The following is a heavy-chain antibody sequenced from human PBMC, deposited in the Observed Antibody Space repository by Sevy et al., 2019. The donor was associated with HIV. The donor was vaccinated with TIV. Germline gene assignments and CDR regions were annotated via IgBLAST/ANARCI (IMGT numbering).Heavy chain of an antibody. CDR3: ARDVRGEGIRPGDLDY. CDR1: GFTFSHYG. Sequence: GGSLRLSCAASGFTFSHYGMQWVRQAPGKGLEWVALMWNDGSNKYYADSVKGRFTTSRDNSSNTLFLQMNSLRAEDTAVYYCARDVRGEGIRPGDLDYWGQGTLVTVSS. CDR2: MWNDGSNK. J-gene: IGHJ4*02. V-gene: IGHV3-33*01. D-gene: IGHD3-10*02.